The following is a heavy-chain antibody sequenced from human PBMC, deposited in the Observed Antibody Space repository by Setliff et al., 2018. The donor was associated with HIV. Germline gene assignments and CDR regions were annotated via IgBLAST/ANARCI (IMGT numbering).Heavy chain of an antibody. CDR3: ARFEVTTMSTRDY. J-gene: IGHJ4*02. V-gene: IGHV4-34*10. D-gene: IGHD4-17*01. CDR2: INESGRI. CDR1: GGSFSGHY. Sequence: SETLSLTCAVYGGSFSGHYWNWVRQPPGKGLEWIGEINESGRINYNPSFKSRTTMSLDMSRNQFSLKLTSVTAADSAVYYCARFEVTTMSTRDYWGQGTLVTVSS.